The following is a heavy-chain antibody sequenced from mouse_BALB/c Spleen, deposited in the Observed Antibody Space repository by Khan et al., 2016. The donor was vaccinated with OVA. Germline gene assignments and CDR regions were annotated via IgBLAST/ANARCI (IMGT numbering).Heavy chain of an antibody. J-gene: IGHJ1*01. V-gene: IGHV9-1*02. CDR1: GYTFTNYR. CDR3: ARESSYWYFDA. Sequence: QIQLVQSGPELKKPGETVKISCKASGYTFTNYRMNWMKQAPEKGLKWMGWINTYTGEPTYGDDFKGRFAFSLDTSDSTAYLQINNLKNEDMATYFCARESSYWYFDAWGAGTTVTVSS. D-gene: IGHD1-1*01. CDR2: INTYTGEP.